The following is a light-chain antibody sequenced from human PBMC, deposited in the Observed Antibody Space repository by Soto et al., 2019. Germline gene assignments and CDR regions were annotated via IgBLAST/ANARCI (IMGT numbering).Light chain of an antibody. CDR2: WAS. V-gene: IGKV4-1*01. Sequence: DIVMTQSPDSLAVSLGERATINCKSSQSVFYSSNNKNYLGWYQQKPGQPPKLLISWASTRESGVPDRFSGSGSGADFTLTISRLEPEDFAVYYCQHYGSSPPRFTFGPGTKVDIK. CDR1: QSVFYSSNNKNY. CDR3: QHYGSSPPRFT. J-gene: IGKJ3*01.